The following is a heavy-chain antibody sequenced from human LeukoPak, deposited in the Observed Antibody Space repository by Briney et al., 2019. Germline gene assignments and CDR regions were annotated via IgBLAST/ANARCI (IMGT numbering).Heavy chain of an antibody. Sequence: SQTLSLTCTVSGGSISSGDYYWSWIRQPQGKGLEWIGYIYYSGSTYYNPSLKSRVTISVDTSKNQFSLKLSSVTAADTAVYYCARVENGVFGYGSGSFDYWGQGTLVTVSS. J-gene: IGHJ4*02. CDR3: ARVENGVFGYGSGSFDY. D-gene: IGHD3-10*01. V-gene: IGHV4-30-4*01. CDR1: GGSISSGDYY. CDR2: IYYSGST.